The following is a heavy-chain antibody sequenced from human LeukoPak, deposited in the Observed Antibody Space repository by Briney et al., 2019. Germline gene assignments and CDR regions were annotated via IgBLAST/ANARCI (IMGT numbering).Heavy chain of an antibody. J-gene: IGHJ4*02. V-gene: IGHV4-39*07. CDR1: GGSISSSSYY. Sequence: SETLSLTCTVSGGSISSSSYYWGWIRQPPGEGLEWIGSIYYSGSTYYNPSLKSRVTISVDTSKNQFSLKLSSVTAADTAVYYCARVRSSGWTGYWGQGTLVTVSS. CDR3: ARVRSSGWTGY. D-gene: IGHD6-19*01. CDR2: IYYSGST.